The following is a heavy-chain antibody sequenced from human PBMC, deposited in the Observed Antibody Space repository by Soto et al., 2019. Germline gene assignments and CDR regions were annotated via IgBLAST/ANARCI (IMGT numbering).Heavy chain of an antibody. Sequence: PGGSLRLSCAASGFPISSYAMSWVRQTPGKGLEWVSSISGSGGSTNHVDSVKGRFTISRDGSKNTLYLQMNSLRVEDTAIYYCVKDRYCSSTSCYAGFAYWGQGTLVTVSS. CDR1: GFPISSYA. V-gene: IGHV3-23*01. D-gene: IGHD2-2*01. CDR3: VKDRYCSSTSCYAGFAY. CDR2: ISGSGGST. J-gene: IGHJ4*02.